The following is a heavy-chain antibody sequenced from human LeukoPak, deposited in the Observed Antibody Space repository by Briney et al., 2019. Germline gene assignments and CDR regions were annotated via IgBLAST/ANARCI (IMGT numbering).Heavy chain of an antibody. CDR3: ARYRKEYQLLGYYYYGMDV. J-gene: IGHJ6*02. Sequence: SETLSLTCTVSGGSISSGDYYWSWIRQPPGKGLERIGYIYYSGSTYYNPSLKSRVTISVDTSKNQFSLKLSSVTAADTAVYYCARYRKEYQLLGYYYYGMDVWGHGTTVTVSS. CDR2: IYYSGST. D-gene: IGHD2-2*01. CDR1: GGSISSGDYY. V-gene: IGHV4-30-4*01.